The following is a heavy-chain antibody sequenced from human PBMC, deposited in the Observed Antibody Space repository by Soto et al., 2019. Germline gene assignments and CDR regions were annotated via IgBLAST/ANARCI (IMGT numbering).Heavy chain of an antibody. Sequence: EVQLVESGGGLVQPGGSLRLSCAASGFTVSSNYMSWVRQAPGKGLEWVSVIYSGGSTYYADSVKGRFTISRDNSKNTLYLQMNSLRAEDTAVYYCAREIYSSSSSFNYYYYYMDVWGKGTTVTVSS. CDR2: IYSGGST. CDR1: GFTVSSNY. V-gene: IGHV3-66*01. CDR3: AREIYSSSSSFNYYYYYMDV. J-gene: IGHJ6*03. D-gene: IGHD6-6*01.